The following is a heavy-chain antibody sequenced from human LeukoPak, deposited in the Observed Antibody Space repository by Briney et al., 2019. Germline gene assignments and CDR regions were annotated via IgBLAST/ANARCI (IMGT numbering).Heavy chain of an antibody. D-gene: IGHD6-13*01. V-gene: IGHV1-3*01. CDR1: GYTFTSYA. Sequence: ASVKVSCKASGYTFTSYAMHWVRQAPGQRLEWMGWINAGSGNTKYSQKFQGRVTITRDTSASTAYMELSSLRSEETAVYYCARERGFSSSWSRRTNWFDPWGQGTLLTVSS. J-gene: IGHJ5*02. CDR2: INAGSGNT. CDR3: ARERGFSSSWSRRTNWFDP.